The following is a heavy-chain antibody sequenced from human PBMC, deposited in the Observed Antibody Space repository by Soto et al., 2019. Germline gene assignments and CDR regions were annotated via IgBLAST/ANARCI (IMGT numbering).Heavy chain of an antibody. J-gene: IGHJ4*02. CDR1: GFTFSSYA. V-gene: IGHV3-30-3*01. CDR3: ATGYCSSTSCYTSDFDY. D-gene: IGHD2-2*02. Sequence: LRLSCAASGFTFSSYAMHWVRQAPGKGLEWVAVISYDGSNKYYADSVKGRFTISRDNSKNTLYLQMNSLRAEDTAVYYCATGYCSSTSCYTSDFDYWGQGTLVTVPQ. CDR2: ISYDGSNK.